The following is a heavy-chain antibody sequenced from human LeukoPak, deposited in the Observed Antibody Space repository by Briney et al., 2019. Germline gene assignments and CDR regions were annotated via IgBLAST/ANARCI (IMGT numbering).Heavy chain of an antibody. V-gene: IGHV1-2*02. Sequence: ASVRVSCKASGYTFTGYYMHWVRQAPGQGLEWMGWINPNSGGTNYAQKFQGRVTMTRDTSISTAYMELSRLRSDDTAVYYCARNGISFNWFDPWGQGTLVTVSS. CDR3: ARNGISFNWFDP. J-gene: IGHJ5*02. CDR2: INPNSGGT. CDR1: GYTFTGYY. D-gene: IGHD1-14*01.